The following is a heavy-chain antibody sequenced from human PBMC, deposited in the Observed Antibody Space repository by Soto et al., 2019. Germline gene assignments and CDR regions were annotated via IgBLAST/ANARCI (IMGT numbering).Heavy chain of an antibody. V-gene: IGHV1-8*01. J-gene: IGHJ4*02. CDR1: GYTFTSYD. CDR2: MNPNSGNT. CDR3: ARSDSSGHGGDY. D-gene: IGHD6-19*01. Sequence: GASVKVSCKASGYTFTSYDINWVRQATGQGLEWMGWMNPNSGNTGYAQKFQGRVTMTRNTSISTAYMELSSLRSEDTAVYDCARSDSSGHGGDYWGQGTLVTSPQ.